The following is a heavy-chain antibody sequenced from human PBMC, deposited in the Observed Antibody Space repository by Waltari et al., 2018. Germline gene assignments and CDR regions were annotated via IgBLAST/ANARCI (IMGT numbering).Heavy chain of an antibody. CDR2: ITPFNGNT. CDR1: GYTFTYRY. Sequence: QMQLVQSGAEVKKTGSSVKVSCKASGYTFTYRYLHWVRQAPGQALEWMGWITPFNGNTNYAQKFHDRVTITRDRSMSTAYMELSSLRSEDTAMYYCASSRPYYYYYMDVWGKGTTVTVSS. CDR3: ASSRPYYYYYMDV. V-gene: IGHV1-45*02. J-gene: IGHJ6*03.